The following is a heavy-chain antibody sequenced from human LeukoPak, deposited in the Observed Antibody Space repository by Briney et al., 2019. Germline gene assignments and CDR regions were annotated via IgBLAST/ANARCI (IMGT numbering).Heavy chain of an antibody. Sequence: PGGSLRLSCAASGFTFNIFTMNWVRQAPGKGLEWVSSISTNSSYKYYADSMKGRFTISRDNSKNTLYLQMNSLRAEDTAVYYCAKEGKTRNWNYSQAKPVYWGQGTLVIVSS. D-gene: IGHD1-7*01. CDR2: ISTNSSYK. J-gene: IGHJ4*02. V-gene: IGHV3-21*04. CDR1: GFTFNIFT. CDR3: AKEGKTRNWNYSQAKPVY.